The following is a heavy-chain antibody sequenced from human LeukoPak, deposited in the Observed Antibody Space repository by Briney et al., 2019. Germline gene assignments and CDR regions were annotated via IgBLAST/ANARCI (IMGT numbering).Heavy chain of an antibody. J-gene: IGHJ4*02. CDR3: ARAGPQLVSHFDY. Sequence: GGSLRLSCAASGFTFTSYGISWVRQAPGQGLEWMGWISAYNGNTNYAQKLQGRVTMTTDTSTSTAYMELRSLRSDDTAVYYCARAGPQLVSHFDYWGQGTLVTVST. D-gene: IGHD6-6*01. CDR2: ISAYNGNT. V-gene: IGHV1-18*01. CDR1: GFTFTSYG.